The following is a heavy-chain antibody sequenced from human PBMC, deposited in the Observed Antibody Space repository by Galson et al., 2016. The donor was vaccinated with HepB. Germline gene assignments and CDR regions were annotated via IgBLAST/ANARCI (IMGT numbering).Heavy chain of an antibody. CDR2: ISGSGGST. V-gene: IGHV3-23*01. J-gene: IGHJ4*02. CDR3: AKDEMATVRLGFDY. Sequence: SLRLSCAASGFTFSSYAMNWVRQAPGKGLEWVSGISGSGGSTYYADSVKGRFTTSRDNSKNTLYLQMNSLRAEDTAVYYCAKDEMATVRLGFDYWGQGTLVTVSS. D-gene: IGHD5-24*01. CDR1: GFTFSSYA.